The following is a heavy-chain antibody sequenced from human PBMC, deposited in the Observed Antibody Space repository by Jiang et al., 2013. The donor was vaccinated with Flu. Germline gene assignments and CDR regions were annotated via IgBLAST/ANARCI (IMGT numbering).Heavy chain of an antibody. CDR3: ARDDYTDQLGSVRALDQ. J-gene: IGHJ4*02. CDR1: GDTFGKFA. D-gene: IGHD1-1*01. V-gene: IGHV1-69*01. Sequence: SGAEVKMPGSSVTVSCKASGDTFGKFAFSWVRQAPGQGLEWMGGIFSVLGTTSYSQKFQGRLTITADVSTNTAFMELSSLTSEDTAVYYCARDDYTDQLGSVRALDQWGQGPRHRL. CDR2: IFSVLGTT.